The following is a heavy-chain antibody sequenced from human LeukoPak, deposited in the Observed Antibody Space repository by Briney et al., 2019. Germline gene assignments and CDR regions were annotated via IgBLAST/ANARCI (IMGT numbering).Heavy chain of an antibody. CDR2: IYTSGST. Sequence: SETLSLTCAVYGGSFSGYYWSWIRQPAGKGLEWIGRIYTSGSTNYNPSLKSRVTMSVDTSKNQFSLKLSSVTAADTAVYYCARLDILTGYYRYYFDYWGQGTLVTVSS. V-gene: IGHV4-59*10. J-gene: IGHJ4*02. CDR3: ARLDILTGYYRYYFDY. D-gene: IGHD3-9*01. CDR1: GGSFSGYY.